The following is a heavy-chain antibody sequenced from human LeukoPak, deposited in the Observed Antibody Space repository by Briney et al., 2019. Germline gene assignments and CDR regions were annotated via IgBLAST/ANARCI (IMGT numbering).Heavy chain of an antibody. J-gene: IGHJ3*01. CDR3: AKALITGHPWHAFDL. CDR1: GFTFSSYG. V-gene: IGHV3-30*18. Sequence: GRPLRLSCSASGFTFSSYGIHWGRQAPGKWLEWGAVISYDGSNKYYADSVKARFPISRQNSKNTLYLQMNSPRAEDTAVYYCAKALITGHPWHAFDLWGQGTMVPVSS. D-gene: IGHD3-22*01. CDR2: ISYDGSNK.